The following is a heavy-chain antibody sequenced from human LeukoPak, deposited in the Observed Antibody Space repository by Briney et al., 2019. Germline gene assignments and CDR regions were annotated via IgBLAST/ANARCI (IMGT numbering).Heavy chain of an antibody. J-gene: IGHJ4*02. V-gene: IGHV4-38-2*02. CDR1: VYSISSGYY. Sequence: PSETLSLTCTVSVYSISSGYYWGWIRQPPGKGLEWIGSIYHSGSTYYNPSLKSRVTISVDTSKNQFSLKLSSVTAADTAVYYCARLVSVAGTDYWGQGTLVTVSS. D-gene: IGHD6-19*01. CDR2: IYHSGST. CDR3: ARLVSVAGTDY.